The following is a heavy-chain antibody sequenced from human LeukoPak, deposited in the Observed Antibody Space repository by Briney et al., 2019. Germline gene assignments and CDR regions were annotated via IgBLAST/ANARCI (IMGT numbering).Heavy chain of an antibody. J-gene: IGHJ6*02. Sequence: KTSETLSLTCTVSGGSISSYYWSWIRQPAGKGLEWIGRIYTSGSTNYNPSLKSRVTISVDTSKNQFSLKLSSVTAADTAVYYCARGYGYDSSGYYFFTGYYYGMDVWGQGTTVTVSS. CDR2: IYTSGST. D-gene: IGHD3-22*01. V-gene: IGHV4-4*07. CDR1: GGSISSYY. CDR3: ARGYGYDSSGYYFFTGYYYGMDV.